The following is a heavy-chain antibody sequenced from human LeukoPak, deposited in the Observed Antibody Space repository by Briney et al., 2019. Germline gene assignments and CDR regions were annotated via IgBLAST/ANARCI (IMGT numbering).Heavy chain of an antibody. V-gene: IGHV1-69*05. J-gene: IGHJ4*02. Sequence: ASVKVSCKASGGTFSSYAISWVRQAPGQGLEWMGGIIPIFGTANYAQKFQGRVTITTDESTSTAYMELSSLRSEDTAVYYCARDMYYDFWSGYYWGQGTLVTVSS. CDR3: ARDMYYDFWSGYY. CDR1: GGTFSSYA. CDR2: IIPIFGTA. D-gene: IGHD3-3*01.